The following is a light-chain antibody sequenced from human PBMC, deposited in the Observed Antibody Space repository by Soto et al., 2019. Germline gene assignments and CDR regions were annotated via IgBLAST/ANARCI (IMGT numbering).Light chain of an antibody. CDR1: QSVSTN. CDR3: QQYKNWPPYT. Sequence: ETVMTQSPAILSVSPGERATLSFRARQSVSTNLAWYQQKPGQAPRLVIYGASTRATGISARFSASGSGTEFTLTISSLESEDFAVYYCQQYKNWPPYTFGQGTKLEIK. V-gene: IGKV3-15*01. CDR2: GAS. J-gene: IGKJ2*01.